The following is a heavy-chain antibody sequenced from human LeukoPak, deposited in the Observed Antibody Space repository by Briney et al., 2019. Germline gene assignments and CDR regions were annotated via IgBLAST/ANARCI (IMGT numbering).Heavy chain of an antibody. CDR3: ARDAPGYCGGDCYPYYFDY. D-gene: IGHD2-21*01. V-gene: IGHV4-30-2*01. CDR2: TYHSGST. J-gene: IGHJ4*02. Sequence: SQTLSLTCTVSGGSISSGGYYWSWIRQPPGKGLEWIGYTYHSGSTYYNPSLKSRVTISVDRSKNQFSLKLSSVTAADTAVYYCARDAPGYCGGDCYPYYFDYWGQGTLVTVSS. CDR1: GGSISSGGYY.